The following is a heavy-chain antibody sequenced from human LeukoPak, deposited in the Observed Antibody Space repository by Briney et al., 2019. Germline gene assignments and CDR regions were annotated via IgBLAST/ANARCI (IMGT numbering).Heavy chain of an antibody. CDR3: AKARLLWFGEFHFDY. J-gene: IGHJ4*02. Sequence: GGSLRLSCAASGFTFSSYAMSWVRQAPGKGLEWVSAISGSGGSTYYADSVKGRFTISRDNSKNTLYLQMNSLRAEDTAVYYCAKARLLWFGEFHFDYWGQGTLVNVSS. V-gene: IGHV3-23*01. D-gene: IGHD3-10*01. CDR1: GFTFSSYA. CDR2: ISGSGGST.